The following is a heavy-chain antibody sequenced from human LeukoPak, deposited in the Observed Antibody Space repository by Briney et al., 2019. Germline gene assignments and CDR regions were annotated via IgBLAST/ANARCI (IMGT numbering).Heavy chain of an antibody. CDR2: IKSDGSGT. Sequence: GGSLRLSCAASGLTFTDYWMYWVRQAPGKGLVWVSHIKSDGSGTSYADSVKGRFTISRDNAKNTLYLQMDSLRAEDTAVYYCARSRGYTFHIWGQGTLVTVSS. CDR1: GLTFTDYW. V-gene: IGHV3-74*01. CDR3: ARSRGYTFHI. J-gene: IGHJ3*02. D-gene: IGHD5-18*01.